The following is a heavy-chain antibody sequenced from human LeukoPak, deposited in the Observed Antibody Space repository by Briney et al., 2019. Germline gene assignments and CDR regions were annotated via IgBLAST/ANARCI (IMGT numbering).Heavy chain of an antibody. CDR2: ISYNGSNK. CDR3: ARDGGYSGLLRTGKRQLGFDY. D-gene: IGHD5-12*01. J-gene: IGHJ4*02. CDR1: GFTFSSYA. V-gene: IGHV3-30-3*01. Sequence: GRSLRLSCAASGFTFSSYAMHWVRQAPGKGLEWLAVISYNGSNKYYADSVKGRFTISRDNSKNTLYLQMNSLRAEDTAVYYCARDGGYSGLLRTGKRQLGFDYWGQGTLVTVSS.